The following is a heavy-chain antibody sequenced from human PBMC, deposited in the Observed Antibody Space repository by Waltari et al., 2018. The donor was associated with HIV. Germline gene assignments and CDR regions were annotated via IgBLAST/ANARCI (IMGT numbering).Heavy chain of an antibody. D-gene: IGHD3-3*01. V-gene: IGHV1-18*01. CDR2: ISAFSGNT. CDR1: GYTFSRYA. J-gene: IGHJ4*02. Sequence: QVQLVQSGAEVKKPGASVKVSCTASGYTFSRYAITWVRQAPGLGLKWLGWISAFSGNTKYAREVQGRATMTTDTSTNTAYMELESLTSDDTAIFYCARTTIFGVDTYYFDYWGQGTLVTVSS. CDR3: ARTTIFGVDTYYFDY.